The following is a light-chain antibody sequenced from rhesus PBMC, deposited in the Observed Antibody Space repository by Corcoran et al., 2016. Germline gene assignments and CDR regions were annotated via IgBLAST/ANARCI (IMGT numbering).Light chain of an antibody. V-gene: IGKV3-24*04. Sequence: EIVLTQSPATLALSPGERATLSCRASQSVGSYLAWYQQKTGQAPRLPSYGASSRATGIPDRFSGRGSGTDFTFTLSSLEPEDVGVYYCQQESNWKRTFGLGTKVDIK. J-gene: IGKJ1*01. CDR2: GAS. CDR1: QSVGSY. CDR3: QQESNWKRT.